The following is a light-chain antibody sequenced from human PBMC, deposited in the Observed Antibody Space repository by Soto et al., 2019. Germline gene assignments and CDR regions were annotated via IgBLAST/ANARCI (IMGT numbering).Light chain of an antibody. CDR2: KAS. Sequence: DIQMTQSPSTLSASVGDSVTITCRASQSVSTWLAWYQQKPGKAPKLLIYKASTLERGAPSRFIGSGSGTDFTLTLNSLQPDDFATYYCQQYNDFPYTFGQGTKLEIK. CDR3: QQYNDFPYT. V-gene: IGKV1-5*03. CDR1: QSVSTW. J-gene: IGKJ2*01.